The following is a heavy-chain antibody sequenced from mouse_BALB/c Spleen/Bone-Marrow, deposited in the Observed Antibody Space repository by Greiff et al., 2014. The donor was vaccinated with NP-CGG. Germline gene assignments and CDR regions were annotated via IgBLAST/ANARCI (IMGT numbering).Heavy chain of an antibody. V-gene: IGHV5-6-5*01. D-gene: IGHD1-2*01. Sequence: VQLKHSGGGLVKPGESLKFSCAASGITVSSYTMSWVRQTPEKRLEWVASITGGGTTYYPDSVKGRFTISRDNARNILYLQVSSLRSEDTAIYYRARPYGYVDAMDHRGPGTSVTVSS. J-gene: IGHJ4*01. CDR3: ARPYGYVDAMDH. CDR1: GITVSSYT. CDR2: ITGGGTT.